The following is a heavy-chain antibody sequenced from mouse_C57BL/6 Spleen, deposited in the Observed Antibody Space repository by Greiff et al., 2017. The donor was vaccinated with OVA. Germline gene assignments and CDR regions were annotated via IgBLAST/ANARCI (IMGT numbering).Heavy chain of an antibody. V-gene: IGHV1-15*01. J-gene: IGHJ2*01. CDR2: IDPETGGT. D-gene: IGHD1-1*01. Sequence: VQLQQSGAELVRPGASVTLSCKASGYTFTDYEMHWVKQTPVHGLEWIGAIDPETGGTAYNQKFKGKAILTADKSSSTAYMELRSLTSEDSAVYYCTRRYYGSSHFDYWGQGTTLTVSS. CDR3: TRRYYGSSHFDY. CDR1: GYTFTDYE.